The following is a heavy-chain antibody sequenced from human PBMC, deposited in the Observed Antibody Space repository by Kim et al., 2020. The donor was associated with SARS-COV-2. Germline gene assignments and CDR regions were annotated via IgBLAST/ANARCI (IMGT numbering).Heavy chain of an antibody. D-gene: IGHD2-21*01. CDR2: INRRGNT. V-gene: IGHV4-34*01. CDR1: GGSIIGND. J-gene: IGHJ2*01. Sequence: SETLSLTCAVYGGSIIGNDWSWIRQFPGKDLEWIGEINRRGNTNYNPSVESRVSISVDTSKHQFSLKLTSVTAADTAVYYCAHFVEQHVVGGSYWSFDL. CDR3: AHFVEQHVVGGSYWSFDL.